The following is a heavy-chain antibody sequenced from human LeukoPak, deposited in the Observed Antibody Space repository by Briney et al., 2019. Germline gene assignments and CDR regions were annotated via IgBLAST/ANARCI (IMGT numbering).Heavy chain of an antibody. Sequence: SETLSLTCTVSGGSISSYYWSWIRQPAGKGLEWIGHIYTSGSTNYNPSLKSRVTLSVDTSKNQFSLKLSSVTAADTAVYYCAREGTSGTHLNWFDPWGQGTLVTVSS. CDR1: GGSISSYY. CDR2: IYTSGST. J-gene: IGHJ5*02. V-gene: IGHV4-4*07. D-gene: IGHD1-1*01. CDR3: AREGTSGTHLNWFDP.